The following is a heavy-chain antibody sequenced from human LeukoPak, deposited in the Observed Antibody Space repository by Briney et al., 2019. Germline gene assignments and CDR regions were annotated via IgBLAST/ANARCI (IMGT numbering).Heavy chain of an antibody. CDR2: ISYDGSNK. J-gene: IGHJ6*03. Sequence: GGSLRLSCAASGFTFSTYGIHWVRQAPGKGLEWVAVISYDGSNKYYADSVKGRFTISRDNSKNTLYLQMNSLRAEDTALYHCARGGRPYRDYYYYMDVWGKGTTVTVSS. V-gene: IGHV3-30-3*01. D-gene: IGHD4-11*01. CDR3: ARGGRPYRDYYYYMDV. CDR1: GFTFSTYG.